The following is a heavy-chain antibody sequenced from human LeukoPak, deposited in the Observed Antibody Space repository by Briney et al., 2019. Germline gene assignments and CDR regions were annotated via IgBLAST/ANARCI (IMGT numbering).Heavy chain of an antibody. Sequence: PGGSLRLSCVASGFTFSSYAMSWVRQAPGKGLEWVSAISGSGGSTYYADSVKGRFTISRDNSKNTLYLQMNSLRAEDTAVYYCAKVHAAGTFYYYGMDVWGQGTTVTVSS. J-gene: IGHJ6*02. D-gene: IGHD6-13*01. CDR1: GFTFSSYA. CDR3: AKVHAAGTFYYYGMDV. V-gene: IGHV3-23*01. CDR2: ISGSGGST.